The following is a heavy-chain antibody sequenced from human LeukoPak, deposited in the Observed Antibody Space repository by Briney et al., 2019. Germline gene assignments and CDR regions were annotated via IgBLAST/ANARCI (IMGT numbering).Heavy chain of an antibody. V-gene: IGHV4-34*01. J-gene: IGHJ5*02. CDR3: ARGPGFDP. CDR1: GGSFSGYY. Sequence: SETLSLTCAVYGGSFSGYYWSWIRQPPGKGLEWIGEINHSGSTNYNPSLKSRVTISVDTSKNQFSLKLSSVTAADTAVYYCARGPGFDPWGQGTLVTVSS. CDR2: INHSGST.